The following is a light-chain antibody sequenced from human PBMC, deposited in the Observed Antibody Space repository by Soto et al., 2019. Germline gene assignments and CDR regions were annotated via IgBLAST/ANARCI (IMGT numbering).Light chain of an antibody. CDR3: QHYNSYPLT. CDR2: DVS. V-gene: IGKV1-5*01. J-gene: IGKJ4*01. Sequence: DIHMTQSPSTLSAYVGDRVTVTCRASQSISRRLAWHQQKPGKAPKLLIHDVSSLESGVPSRFSGSGSGTEFTLTISSLQPDDYATYYCQHYNSYPLTFGGGTKVDIK. CDR1: QSISRR.